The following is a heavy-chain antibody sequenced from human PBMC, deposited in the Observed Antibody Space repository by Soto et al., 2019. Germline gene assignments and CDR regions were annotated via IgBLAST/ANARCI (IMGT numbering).Heavy chain of an antibody. Sequence: GGSLRLSCAASGFTVSSNYMSWVRQAPGKGLEWVSVIYSGGSTYYADSVKGRFTISRDNSKNTLYLQMNSLRAEDTAVYYCATSKRALWFGELSQDYWGQGTLVTVSS. CDR3: ATSKRALWFGELSQDY. V-gene: IGHV3-66*01. J-gene: IGHJ4*02. CDR2: IYSGGST. D-gene: IGHD3-10*01. CDR1: GFTVSSNY.